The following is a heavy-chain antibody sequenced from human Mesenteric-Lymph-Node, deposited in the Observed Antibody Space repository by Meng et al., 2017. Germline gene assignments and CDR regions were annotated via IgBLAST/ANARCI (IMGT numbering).Heavy chain of an antibody. J-gene: IGHJ5*02. Sequence: GESLKISCAASGFTFSNYAMTWVRQAPGKGLEWVSTISGSAGRIDYADSVKGRFTISRDNSKDTLYLQMDSLRVEDTALYYCAKYVTFGGVIGNWFDPWGQGTLVTVSS. CDR1: GFTFSNYA. D-gene: IGHD3-16*02. CDR2: ISGSAGRI. CDR3: AKYVTFGGVIGNWFDP. V-gene: IGHV3-23*01.